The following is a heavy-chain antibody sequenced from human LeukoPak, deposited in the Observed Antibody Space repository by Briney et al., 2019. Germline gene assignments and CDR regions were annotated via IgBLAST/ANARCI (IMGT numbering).Heavy chain of an antibody. CDR3: ARGPITMVRGAYFDY. Sequence: GASVKVSCKASGGTFSSYAISWVRQAPGQGLEWMGRIIPILGIANYAQKFQGRVTITADKSTGTAYMELSSLRSEDTAVYYCARGPITMVRGAYFDYWGQGTLVTVSS. D-gene: IGHD3-10*01. CDR2: IIPILGIA. CDR1: GGTFSSYA. V-gene: IGHV1-69*04. J-gene: IGHJ4*02.